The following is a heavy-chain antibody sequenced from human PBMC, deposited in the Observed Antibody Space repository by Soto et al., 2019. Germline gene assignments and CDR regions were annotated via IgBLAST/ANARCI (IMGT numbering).Heavy chain of an antibody. CDR3: ARDVGIPAPDY. Sequence: GGSLRLSCAASGFTFSSFWMHWVRQSPGEGLVWVSRINGDGSSTSYADSVKGRFTISRDNAKNTLFLQMNSLRAEDTAVYYCARDVGIPAPDYWGQGTLVTVSS. D-gene: IGHD2-2*01. CDR2: INGDGSST. CDR1: GFTFSSFW. V-gene: IGHV3-74*01. J-gene: IGHJ4*02.